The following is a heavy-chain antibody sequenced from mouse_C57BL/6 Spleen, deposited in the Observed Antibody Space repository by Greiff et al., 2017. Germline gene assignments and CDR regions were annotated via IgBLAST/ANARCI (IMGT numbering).Heavy chain of an antibody. CDR1: GYTFTDYE. Sequence: VKLQQSGAELVRPGASVTLSCKASGYTFTDYEMHWVKQTPVHGLEWIGAIDPETGGTAYNQKFKGKAILTADKSSSTAYMELRSLTSEDSAVYYCTRADGYVYWYFDVWGTGTTVTVSS. CDR3: TRADGYVYWYFDV. CDR2: IDPETGGT. V-gene: IGHV1-15*01. J-gene: IGHJ1*03. D-gene: IGHD2-3*01.